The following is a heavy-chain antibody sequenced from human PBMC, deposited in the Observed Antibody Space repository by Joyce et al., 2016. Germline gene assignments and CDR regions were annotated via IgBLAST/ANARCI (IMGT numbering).Heavy chain of an antibody. CDR2: LNREGTTT. CDR1: GFAFGNYW. J-gene: IGHJ4*02. D-gene: IGHD2-21*01. CDR3: ARGPYCAAYCQTHGPFYFDR. V-gene: IGHV3-74*03. Sequence: EARLVQSGGGFFQPGESLRLSCEASGFAFGNYWMYWVRQVPGKAPEWVSLLNREGTTTEYADSVEGRFTISRDNDKNTLYLDMNSLRVDDTAVFFCARGPYCAAYCQTHGPFYFDRWGQGTQVTVST.